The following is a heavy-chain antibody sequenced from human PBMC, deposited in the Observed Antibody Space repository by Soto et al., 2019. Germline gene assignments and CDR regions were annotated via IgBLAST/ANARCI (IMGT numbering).Heavy chain of an antibody. V-gene: IGHV4-30-2*01. D-gene: IGHD1-1*01. CDR2: IYHSGST. Sequence: QLQLQESGSGLVKPSQTLSLTCAVSGGSISSGGYSWSWIRQPPGKGLEWIGYIYHSGSTYYNPSLQSRVTISVDRSKNQFSLKLSSVTAADTAVYYCARTPNNRINSQSNNYYFDYWGQGTLVTVSS. J-gene: IGHJ4*02. CDR1: GGSISSGGYS. CDR3: ARTPNNRINSQSNNYYFDY.